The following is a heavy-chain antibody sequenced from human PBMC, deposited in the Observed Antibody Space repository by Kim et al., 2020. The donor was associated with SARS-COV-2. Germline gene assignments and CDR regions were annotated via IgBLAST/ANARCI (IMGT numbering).Heavy chain of an antibody. CDR3: ARDAITGTPLDY. Sequence: YYTPPRKSRVTLAIDTSKNQFALKLSSVTAADTAVYYCARDAITGTPLDYWGQGTLVTVSS. D-gene: IGHD1-20*01. V-gene: IGHV4-39*06. J-gene: IGHJ4*02.